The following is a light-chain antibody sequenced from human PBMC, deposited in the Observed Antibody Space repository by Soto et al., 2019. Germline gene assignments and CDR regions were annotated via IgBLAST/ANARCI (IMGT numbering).Light chain of an antibody. V-gene: IGLV1-47*01. CDR2: RND. CDR3: AAWDDTLSGVV. CDR1: RSNIGSNY. Sequence: QSVLTQPPSASGTPGQRVTISCSGSRSNIGSNYVYWYQQLPGTAPRLLIYRNDQRPSGVPDRFSDSKSGTSASLAISGLRSDDEADYYCAAWDDTLSGVVFGGGTQLTVL. J-gene: IGLJ3*02.